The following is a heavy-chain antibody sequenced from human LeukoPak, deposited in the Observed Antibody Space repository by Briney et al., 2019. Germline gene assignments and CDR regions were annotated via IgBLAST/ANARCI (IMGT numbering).Heavy chain of an antibody. J-gene: IGHJ4*02. Sequence: PGGSLRLSCEAPGFLFSAYAMTWVRQAPGKGLEWVSTISSGGASTFYADSVKGRFTISKDNSKNTLYLQMSSLGAEDTALYYCAKDSRTGSPRAFDYWGQGVLVTVSS. CDR3: AKDSRTGSPRAFDY. V-gene: IGHV3-23*01. CDR2: ISSGGAST. D-gene: IGHD1-26*01. CDR1: GFLFSAYA.